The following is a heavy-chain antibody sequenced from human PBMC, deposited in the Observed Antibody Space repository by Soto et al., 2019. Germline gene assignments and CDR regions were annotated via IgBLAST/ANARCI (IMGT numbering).Heavy chain of an antibody. D-gene: IGHD6-19*01. J-gene: IGHJ4*02. V-gene: IGHV1-18*01. Sequence: GASVKVSCKASGYTFTNYGISWVRQAPGQGLEWMGWINTYNGNTNHAQKLQGRVTMTTDTSTSTAYMELRSLRSDDTAVYYCARAGAVAADFDYWGQGPLVTVPS. CDR1: GYTFTNYG. CDR3: ARAGAVAADFDY. CDR2: INTYNGNT.